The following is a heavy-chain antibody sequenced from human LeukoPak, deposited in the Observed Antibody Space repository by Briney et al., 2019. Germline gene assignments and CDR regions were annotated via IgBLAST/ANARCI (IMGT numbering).Heavy chain of an antibody. V-gene: IGHV4-59*01. CDR2: IFSSGST. CDR1: GGAISSYY. Sequence: PSETLSLTCTVSGGAISSYYWSWIRQPPGKGLEWLGSIFSSGSTNYRPSLRSRVTIPLDTSKNQFSLRLTSVTAADTAVYYCARSPRGSYSNFDYWGQGALFTVSS. CDR3: ARSPRGSYSNFDY. J-gene: IGHJ4*02. D-gene: IGHD3-3*01.